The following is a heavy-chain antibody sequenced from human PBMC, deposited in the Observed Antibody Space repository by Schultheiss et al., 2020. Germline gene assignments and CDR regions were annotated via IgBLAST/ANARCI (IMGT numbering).Heavy chain of an antibody. D-gene: IGHD1-26*01. Sequence: SVKVSCKASGGTFSSYAISWVRQAPGQGLEWMGGIIPIFGTANYAQKFQGRVTITADESTSTAYMELSSLRSEDTAVYYCARGRVVGATTFDKLGYYYGMDVWGQGTTVTV. J-gene: IGHJ6*02. CDR3: ARGRVVGATTFDKLGYYYGMDV. CDR1: GGTFSSYA. CDR2: IIPIFGTA. V-gene: IGHV1-69*13.